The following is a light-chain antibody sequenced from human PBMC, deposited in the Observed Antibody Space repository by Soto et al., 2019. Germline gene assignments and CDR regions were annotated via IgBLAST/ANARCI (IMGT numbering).Light chain of an antibody. J-gene: IGKJ1*01. CDR1: QDISNY. Sequence: DIQMTQSPSAMSASVGDRVTITCRASQDISNYLAWFQQKPGKVPERLIYAASSLPSGVPSRFAGSGSGTEFTLTISGLQPEDFAVYYCQQYNNWPPWTFGQGTKVEIK. V-gene: IGKV1-17*03. CDR2: AAS. CDR3: QQYNNWPPWT.